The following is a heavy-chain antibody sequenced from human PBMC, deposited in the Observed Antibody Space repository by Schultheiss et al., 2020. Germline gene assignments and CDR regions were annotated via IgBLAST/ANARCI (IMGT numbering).Heavy chain of an antibody. Sequence: GGSLRLSCAASGFTFSSYWMHWVRQAPGKGLVWVLRINSDGSSTSYADSVKGRFTISRDNAKNTLYLQMNSLRAEDTAVYYCARAGRLGELSLPYWGQGTLVTVSS. CDR2: INSDGSST. CDR3: ARAGRLGELSLPY. D-gene: IGHD3-16*02. V-gene: IGHV3-74*01. J-gene: IGHJ4*02. CDR1: GFTFSSYW.